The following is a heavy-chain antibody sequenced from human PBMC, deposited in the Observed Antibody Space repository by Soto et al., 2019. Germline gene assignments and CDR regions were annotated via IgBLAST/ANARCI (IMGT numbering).Heavy chain of an antibody. J-gene: IGHJ6*03. CDR2: ISGSGGST. D-gene: IGHD6-13*01. CDR3: AKYGPPILYSSPPDYYYTDV. Sequence: GGSLRLSCAASGVTFSSYAMSWVRQAPGKGLEWVSAISGSGGSTYYADSVKGRFTISRDNSKNTLYLQMNSLRAEDTAVYYCAKYGPPILYSSPPDYYYTDVRGKGPSLTVSS. V-gene: IGHV3-23*01. CDR1: GVTFSSYA.